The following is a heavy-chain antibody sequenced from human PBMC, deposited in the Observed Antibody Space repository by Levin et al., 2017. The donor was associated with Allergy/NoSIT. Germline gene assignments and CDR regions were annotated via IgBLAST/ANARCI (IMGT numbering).Heavy chain of an antibody. Sequence: EASVKVSCKASGGALSNFAISWVRQAPGQGLEWMGGIIPIFGTTNYAQKFQGRVTVTADESTNTANMELSSLRSEDTAVYFCARSPYYYSSSGLNWFDPWGQGTLVTVSS. V-gene: IGHV1-69*13. CDR2: IIPIFGTT. D-gene: IGHD3-22*01. J-gene: IGHJ5*02. CDR1: GGALSNFA. CDR3: ARSPYYYSSSGLNWFDP.